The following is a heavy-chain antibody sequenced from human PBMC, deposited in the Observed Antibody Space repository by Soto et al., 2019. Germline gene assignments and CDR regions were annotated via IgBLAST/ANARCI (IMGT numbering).Heavy chain of an antibody. V-gene: IGHV4-34*01. D-gene: IGHD1-26*01. CDR1: GGSFSGHY. Sequence: QVQLQQWGAGLLKPSETLSLTCAVFGGSFSGHYWSWIRQPPGKGLEWVGQINHAGNTKYNPSLKSRVTISLDTSKTQSSLKLSSVTAADTAVYYCARGGAEVRYWGQGTLVTVSS. CDR3: ARGGAEVRY. CDR2: INHAGNT. J-gene: IGHJ4*02.